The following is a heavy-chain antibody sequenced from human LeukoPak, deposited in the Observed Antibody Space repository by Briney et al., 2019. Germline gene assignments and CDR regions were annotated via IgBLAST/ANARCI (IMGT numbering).Heavy chain of an antibody. CDR1: GGSISSSSYY. J-gene: IGHJ4*02. D-gene: IGHD2-15*01. CDR2: IYYSGST. CDR3: ARQGTGYCSGGSCYSRDY. V-gene: IGHV4-39*01. Sequence: SETLSLTCTVSGGSISSSSYYWGWIRQPPGKGLEWIGSIYYSGSTYYNLSLKSRVTISVGTSKNQFSLKLSSVTAADTAVYYCARQGTGYCSGGSCYSRDYWGQGTLVTVSS.